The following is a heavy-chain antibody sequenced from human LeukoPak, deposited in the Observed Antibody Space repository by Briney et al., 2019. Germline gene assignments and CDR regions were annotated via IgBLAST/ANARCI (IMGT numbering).Heavy chain of an antibody. V-gene: IGHV4-34*01. CDR1: GGSFSGYH. CDR2: INHTGST. Sequence: TSETLSLTCAVYGGSFSGYHWSSKRQPPGKGLQWIGKINHTGSTHCNPSLRSRATISVDTSKNQFSLKLSSVTAADTAVYYCASFRWLLDFDYWGQGTLVTVSS. J-gene: IGHJ4*02. CDR3: ASFRWLLDFDY. D-gene: IGHD3-22*01.